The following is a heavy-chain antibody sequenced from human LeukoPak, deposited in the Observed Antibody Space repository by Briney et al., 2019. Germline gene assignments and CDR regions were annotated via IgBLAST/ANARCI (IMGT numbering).Heavy chain of an antibody. CDR2: IYSGGTT. Sequence: GGSLRLSCAASGFTVSSNYMSWVRQAPGKGLEWVSVIYSGGTTYYADSVKGRFTISRDNYKNTLFLQMKSLRADDTAVYYCAGATKWLAHDFWGQGTRVTVSS. D-gene: IGHD6-19*01. V-gene: IGHV3-53*01. CDR1: GFTVSSNY. J-gene: IGHJ4*02. CDR3: AGATKWLAHDF.